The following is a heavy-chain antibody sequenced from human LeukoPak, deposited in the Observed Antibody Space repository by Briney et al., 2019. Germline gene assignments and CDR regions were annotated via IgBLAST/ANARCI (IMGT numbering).Heavy chain of an antibody. CDR3: AREGPDSSSHYA. V-gene: IGHV1-69*13. Sequence: SVKVSCKASGGTFSSYAISWVRQAPGQGLEWMGGIIPIFGTANYAQKFQGRVTITADESTSTAYMELSSLRSEDTAVYYCAREGPDSSSHYAWGQGTLVTVSS. CDR2: IIPIFGTA. J-gene: IGHJ5*02. CDR1: GGTFSSYA. D-gene: IGHD6-13*01.